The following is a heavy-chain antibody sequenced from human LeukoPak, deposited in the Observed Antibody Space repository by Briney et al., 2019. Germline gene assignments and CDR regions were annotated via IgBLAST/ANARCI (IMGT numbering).Heavy chain of an antibody. CDR1: GYSISSGYY. CDR2: IYHSGST. D-gene: IGHD1-26*01. CDR3: ARVSWRGGGSYGPLRDY. J-gene: IGHJ4*02. Sequence: SGTLSLTCTVSGYSISSGYYWGWIRQPPGKGLEWIGSIYHSGSTYYNPSLKSRVTISVDTSKNQFSLKLSSVTAADTAVYYCARVSWRGGGSYGPLRDYWGQGTLDTVSS. V-gene: IGHV4-38-2*02.